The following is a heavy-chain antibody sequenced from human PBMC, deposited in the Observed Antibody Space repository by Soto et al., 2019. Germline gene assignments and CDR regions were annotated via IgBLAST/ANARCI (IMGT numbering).Heavy chain of an antibody. Sequence: QVQLQESGPGLVKPSQTLSLTCTVSGGSISSGDYYWSWIRQHPGKGLEWIGYIYYSGSTYYNPSLRSRVTVSVDTSKNQFSLKLSSMTAADTAVYYCATGSAGGVFNWFDSWGQGTLVTVSS. CDR3: ATGSAGGVFNWFDS. J-gene: IGHJ5*01. CDR2: IYYSGST. V-gene: IGHV4-31*03. CDR1: GGSISSGDYY.